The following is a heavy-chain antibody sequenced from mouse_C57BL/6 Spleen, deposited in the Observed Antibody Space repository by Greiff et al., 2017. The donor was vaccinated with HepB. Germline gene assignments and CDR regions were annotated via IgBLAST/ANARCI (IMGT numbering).Heavy chain of an antibody. V-gene: IGHV1-15*01. CDR2: IDPETGGT. J-gene: IGHJ3*01. CDR3: TRGEGVRPFAY. Sequence: QVQLQQSGAELVRPGASVTLSCKASGYTFTDYEMHWVKQTPVHGLEWIGAIDPETGGTAYNQKFKGKAILTADKSSSTAYMERRSLTSEDSAVYYCTRGEGVRPFAYWGEGTLVTVSA. CDR1: GYTFTDYE.